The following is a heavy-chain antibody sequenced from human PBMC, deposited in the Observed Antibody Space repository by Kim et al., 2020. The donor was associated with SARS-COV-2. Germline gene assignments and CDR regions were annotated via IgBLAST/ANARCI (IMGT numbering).Heavy chain of an antibody. V-gene: IGHV3-23*01. D-gene: IGHD3-22*01. CDR2: INTNGAAT. CDR3: AKGLHYYVSSGYLD. J-gene: IGHJ1*01. CDR1: GFTFSSYA. Sequence: GGSLRLSCAASGFTFSSYAMTWVRQAPGKGLEWVSAINTNGAATYYADSVRGRFTIFRDNSKNTLYLQMNSLRAEDTALYYCAKGLHYYVSSGYLDWGQG.